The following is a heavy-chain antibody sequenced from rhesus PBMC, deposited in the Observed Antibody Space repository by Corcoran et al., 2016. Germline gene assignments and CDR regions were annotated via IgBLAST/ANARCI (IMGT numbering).Heavy chain of an antibody. CDR2: INSGGGNT. CDR3: AKVKYGSWSSFDY. V-gene: IGHV3S42*01. D-gene: IGHD6-13*01. Sequence: EVQLVESGGGLAKPGGSLRLSCAASGFTFSSYWMNWVRQTPGKGEGWISAINSGGGNTYYADSVKGRFTISRDNSKNTLSLQMNSLRAEDTAVYYCAKVKYGSWSSFDYWGQGVLVTVSS. J-gene: IGHJ4*01. CDR1: GFTFSSYW.